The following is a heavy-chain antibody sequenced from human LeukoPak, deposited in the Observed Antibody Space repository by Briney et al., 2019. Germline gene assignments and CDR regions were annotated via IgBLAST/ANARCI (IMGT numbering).Heavy chain of an antibody. CDR1: GGSISSSSYY. V-gene: IGHV4-39*01. D-gene: IGHD2-2*01. J-gene: IGHJ4*02. Sequence: SSETLSLTCTVSGGSISSSSYYWGWIRQPPGKGLEWIGSIYYSGSTYYNPSLKIRVTISVDTSKNHFSLKLSSVTAADTAVYYCARSKLGYCSSTSCYGIFVPFDYWGQGTLVTVSS. CDR2: IYYSGST. CDR3: ARSKLGYCSSTSCYGIFVPFDY.